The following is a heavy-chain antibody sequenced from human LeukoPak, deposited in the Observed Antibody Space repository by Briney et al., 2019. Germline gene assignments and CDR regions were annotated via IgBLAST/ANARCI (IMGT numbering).Heavy chain of an antibody. D-gene: IGHD1-26*01. CDR3: AKDRSHGSFDS. CDR1: GYTFNSFG. CDR2: IQSDGKQE. V-gene: IGHV3-30*02. J-gene: IGHJ4*02. Sequence: GGSLRLSCATSGYTFNSFGMHWVRQAPGKGLEWVSFIQSDGKQEHYADSVKGRFTISGDNSKKMVYLQMDSLRHEDTAVYYCAKDRSHGSFDSWGQGTLVTVSS.